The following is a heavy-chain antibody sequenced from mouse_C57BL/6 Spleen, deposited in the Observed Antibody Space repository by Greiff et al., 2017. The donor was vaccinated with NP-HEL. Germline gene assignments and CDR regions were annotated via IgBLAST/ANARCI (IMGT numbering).Heavy chain of an antibody. CDR3: ARYELGRNY. V-gene: IGHV1-82*01. D-gene: IGHD4-1*01. CDR1: GYAFSSSW. Sequence: VRLQQSGPELVKPGASVKISCKASGYAFSSSWMNWVKQRPGKGLEWIGRIYPGDGDTNYNGKFKGKATLTADKSSSTAYMQLSSLTSEDSAVYFCARYELGRNYWGQGTTLTVSS. J-gene: IGHJ2*01. CDR2: IYPGDGDT.